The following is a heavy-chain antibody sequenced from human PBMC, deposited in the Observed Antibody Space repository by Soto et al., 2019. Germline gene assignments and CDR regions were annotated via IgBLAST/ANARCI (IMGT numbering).Heavy chain of an antibody. CDR2: INHSGST. CDR1: GGSFSGYY. Sequence: SETLSLTCAVYGGSFSGYYWSWIRQPPGKGLEWIGEINHSGSTNYNPSLKSRVTISVDTSKNQFSLKLSSVTAADTAVYYCARGSRSYDFWSDYYPGFDYWGQGTLVTVSS. D-gene: IGHD3-3*01. V-gene: IGHV4-34*01. CDR3: ARGSRSYDFWSDYYPGFDY. J-gene: IGHJ4*02.